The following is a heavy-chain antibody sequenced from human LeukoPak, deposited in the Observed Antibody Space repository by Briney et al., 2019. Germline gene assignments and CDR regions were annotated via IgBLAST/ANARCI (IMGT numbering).Heavy chain of an antibody. V-gene: IGHV4-34*01. Sequence: PSETLSLTCAIYSESFSGYFWSWIRQPPGKGLEWIGEINHSGSTNYNPSLKSRVTISVDTSKNQFSLKLSSVTAADTAVYYCASRRYTMVRGVIKAWFDPWGQGTLVTVSS. CDR2: INHSGST. CDR1: SESFSGYF. D-gene: IGHD3-10*01. J-gene: IGHJ5*02. CDR3: ASRRYTMVRGVIKAWFDP.